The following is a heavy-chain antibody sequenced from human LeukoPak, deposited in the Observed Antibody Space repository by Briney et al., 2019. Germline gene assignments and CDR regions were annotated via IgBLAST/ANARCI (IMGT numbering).Heavy chain of an antibody. CDR2: ISYDGSNK. CDR1: GFTFSSYA. V-gene: IGHV3-30*04. D-gene: IGHD3-16*01. J-gene: IGHJ4*02. CDR3: AKGETSFDY. Sequence: GGSLRLSCAASGFTFSSYAMHWVRQAPGKGLEWVAVISYDGSNKYYADSVKGRFTISRDNSKNTLYLQMNSLRAEDTAVYYCAKGETSFDYWGQGTLVTVSS.